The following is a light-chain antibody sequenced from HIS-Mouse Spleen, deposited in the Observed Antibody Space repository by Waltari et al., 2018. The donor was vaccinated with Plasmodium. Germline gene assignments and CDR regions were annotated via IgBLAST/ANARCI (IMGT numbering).Light chain of an antibody. V-gene: IGKV1-33*01. CDR2: DAS. CDR1: QDISNY. Sequence: DIQMTQSPSSLSASVGDRVTITCQASQDISNYLNWYQQKPGKAPKLLIYDASKLETGVPTRFRGSGSGTDVTFTISSLQPEDSATYYCQKYDKLPLTFGGGTKVAIK. J-gene: IGKJ4*02. CDR3: QKYDKLPLT.